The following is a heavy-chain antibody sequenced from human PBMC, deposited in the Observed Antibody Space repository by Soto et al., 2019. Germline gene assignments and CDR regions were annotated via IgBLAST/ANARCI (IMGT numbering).Heavy chain of an antibody. V-gene: IGHV3-23*01. Sequence: EVQLLESGGGLVQPGGSLRLSCAASGFTFSTYVMSWVRQAPGKGLEWVSIISGSGGSTYYADTVKGRFTISRDNSKNTLYLQMNSLRAEDTAVYYCAKDPATIAVAGTFDYWGQGTLVIVSS. CDR3: AKDPATIAVAGTFDY. D-gene: IGHD6-19*01. CDR2: ISGSGGST. J-gene: IGHJ4*02. CDR1: GFTFSTYV.